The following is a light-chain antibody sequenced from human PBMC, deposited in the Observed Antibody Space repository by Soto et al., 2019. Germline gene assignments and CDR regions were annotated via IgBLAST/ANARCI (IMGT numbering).Light chain of an antibody. CDR3: QQYNNWPGT. CDR2: GAS. J-gene: IGKJ1*01. Sequence: EIVMTQSPATLSVSPGERATLSCRASQSVSSSFSSYHQKPGRAPRLLIYGASTRTTGIPARFSGSGSGTEFTLTISSLQSEDFAVYYCQQYNNWPGTFGQGTKVEIK. CDR1: QSVSSS. V-gene: IGKV3-15*01.